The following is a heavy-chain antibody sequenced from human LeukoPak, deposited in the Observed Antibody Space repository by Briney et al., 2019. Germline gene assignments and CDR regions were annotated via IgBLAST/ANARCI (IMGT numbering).Heavy chain of an antibody. CDR1: GGSFSGYY. CDR2: INHSGST. D-gene: IGHD3-22*01. J-gene: IGHJ4*02. Sequence: SETLSLTCAVYGGSFSGYYWSWIRQPPGQGLEWIGEINHSGSTNYNPSLKSRVSISVATSKNQFSLKLNSVTAADTAVYYCARGRYYDSSGYWANKLNYFDYWGQGTLVTVSS. V-gene: IGHV4-34*01. CDR3: ARGRYYDSSGYWANKLNYFDY.